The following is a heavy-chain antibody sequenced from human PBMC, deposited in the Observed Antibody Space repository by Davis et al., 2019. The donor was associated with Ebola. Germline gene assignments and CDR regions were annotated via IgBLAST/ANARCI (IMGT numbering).Heavy chain of an antibody. CDR2: IKQDGSEK. V-gene: IGHV3-7*03. Sequence: GESLKISCAASGFTFSSYWMSCVRQAPGKGLEWVANIKQDGSEKYYVDSVKGRFTISRDNAKNSLYLQMNSLRAEDTAVYYCARDLGPRGSYFWSDYWGQGTLVTVSS. D-gene: IGHD1-26*01. CDR3: ARDLGPRGSYFWSDY. CDR1: GFTFSSYW. J-gene: IGHJ4*02.